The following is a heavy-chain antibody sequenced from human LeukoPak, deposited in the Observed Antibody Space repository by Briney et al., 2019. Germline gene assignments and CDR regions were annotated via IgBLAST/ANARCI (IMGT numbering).Heavy chain of an antibody. D-gene: IGHD1-26*01. J-gene: IGHJ4*02. Sequence: GESLRLSCAASGFTFRSYSMNWVGQAPGKGLNWVSSISRGSTYIFYADSVKGRFIISRDNTENSLYLQMHSLRADDTAVYYCARGDSGLLDYWGQGTLVTVSS. CDR2: ISRGSTYI. V-gene: IGHV3-21*01. CDR1: GFTFRSYS. CDR3: ARGDSGLLDY.